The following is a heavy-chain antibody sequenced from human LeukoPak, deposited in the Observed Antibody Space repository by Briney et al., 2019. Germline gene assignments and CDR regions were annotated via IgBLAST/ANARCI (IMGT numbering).Heavy chain of an antibody. Sequence: SETLSLXCAVSGYSISSGYYWGWIRQPPGKGLEWIGSIYHSGSTYYNPSLKSRVTISVDTSKNQFSLKLSSVTAADTAVYYCASNLQTDYGLDYYYMDVWGKGTTVTVSS. CDR2: IYHSGST. J-gene: IGHJ6*03. CDR3: ASNLQTDYGLDYYYMDV. V-gene: IGHV4-38-2*01. D-gene: IGHD4-17*01. CDR1: GYSISSGYY.